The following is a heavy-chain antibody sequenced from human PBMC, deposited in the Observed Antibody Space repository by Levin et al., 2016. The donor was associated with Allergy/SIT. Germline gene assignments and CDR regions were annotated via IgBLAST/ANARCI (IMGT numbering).Heavy chain of an antibody. D-gene: IGHD3-10*01. Sequence: GGPLRLSCAASGFTFSSYGMHWVRQAPGKGLEWVAVISYDGSNKYYADSVKGRFTISRDNSKNTLYLQMNSLRAEDTAVYYCAKEWNYYGSEDAFDIWGQGTMVTVSS. CDR3: AKEWNYYGSEDAFDI. CDR2: ISYDGSNK. CDR1: GFTFSSYG. J-gene: IGHJ3*02. V-gene: IGHV3-30*18.